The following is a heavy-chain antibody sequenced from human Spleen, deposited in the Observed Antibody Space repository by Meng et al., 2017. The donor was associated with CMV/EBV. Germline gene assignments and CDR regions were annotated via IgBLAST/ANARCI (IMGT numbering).Heavy chain of an antibody. J-gene: IGHJ4*02. V-gene: IGHV1-69*05. CDR1: GGTFSTTA. D-gene: IGHD6-19*01. CDR3: ARCSSVWFYFDS. CDR2: IIPFFGKA. Sequence: SVKVSCKASGGTFSTTAISWVRQAPGQGLEWMGGIIPFFGKANYVQKFQGRVMFTTDEPTHKAYMELSSLRSEDTAVYYCARCSSVWFYFDSWGQGTLVTVSS.